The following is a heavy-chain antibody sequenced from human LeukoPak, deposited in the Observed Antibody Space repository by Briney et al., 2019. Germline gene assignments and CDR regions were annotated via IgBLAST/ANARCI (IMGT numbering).Heavy chain of an antibody. Sequence: GGALRLSCAASGFTFNSYAMYWVRQAPGKGLEWVSGIFGSGGSAHYADSVKGRFTIFRDNSKNTVYLQMNSLRAEDTAVYYCAKTTTGYSSGRYPGWPVDYWGQGTLVTVSS. J-gene: IGHJ4*02. CDR2: IFGSGGSA. V-gene: IGHV3-23*01. CDR1: GFTFNSYA. CDR3: AKTTTGYSSGRYPGWPVDY. D-gene: IGHD6-19*01.